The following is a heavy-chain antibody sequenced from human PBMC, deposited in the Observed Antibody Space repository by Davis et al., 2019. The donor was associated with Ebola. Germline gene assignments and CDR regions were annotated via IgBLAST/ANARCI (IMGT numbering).Heavy chain of an antibody. Sequence: GESLKISCAASGFTFSSYSMNWVRQAPGKGLEWVSVIYSGGKIYYADSVKGRFSITRDNSKNTLYLQMNSLRAEDTAVYYCARDAGGDYWYFDLWGRGTLVTVSS. V-gene: IGHV3-53*01. J-gene: IGHJ2*01. CDR2: IYSGGKI. CDR3: ARDAGGDYWYFDL. D-gene: IGHD2-21*01. CDR1: GFTFSSYS.